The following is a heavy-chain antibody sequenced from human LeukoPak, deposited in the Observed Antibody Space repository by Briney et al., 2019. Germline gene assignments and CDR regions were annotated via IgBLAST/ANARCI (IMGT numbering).Heavy chain of an antibody. J-gene: IGHJ4*02. V-gene: IGHV3-15*05. D-gene: IGHD3-3*01. CDR3: GRDRRGWETYYDFWSGRRTLVDY. CDR1: GFTFSNAW. CDR2: IKSKPDGGTT. Sequence: GGSLRLSCAASGFTFSNAWMSWVRQAPGKGLEWVGRIKSKPDGGTTDYTAPVKGRFTISRDDSKNALYLQMNSLRAEDTAVYYCGRDRRGWETYYDFWSGRRTLVDYWGQGTLVTVSS.